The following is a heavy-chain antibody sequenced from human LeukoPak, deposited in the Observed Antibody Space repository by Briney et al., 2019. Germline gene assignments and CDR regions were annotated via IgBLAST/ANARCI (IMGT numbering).Heavy chain of an antibody. J-gene: IGHJ4*02. D-gene: IGHD3-10*01. CDR1: GGSISSYY. CDR3: ARDRGPGYSDY. CDR2: IYYSGST. Sequence: SETLSLTCTVSGGSISSYYWSWIRQPPGKGLEWIGYIYYSGSTNYNPSLKSRVTISVDTSKNQFYLKLSSVTAADTAVYYCARDRGPGYSDYWGQGTLVTVSS. V-gene: IGHV4-59*01.